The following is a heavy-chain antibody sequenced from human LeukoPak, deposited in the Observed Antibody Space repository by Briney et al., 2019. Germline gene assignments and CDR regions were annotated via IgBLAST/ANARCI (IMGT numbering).Heavy chain of an antibody. CDR3: ARRAKVYSSSRYYFDY. CDR2: ILYDGSNK. D-gene: IGHD6-13*01. V-gene: IGHV3-30*04. Sequence: PGGSLRLSCAASGFTFSSYAMHWVRQAPGKGLEWVAVILYDGSNKYYADSVKGRFTISRDNSKNTLYLQMNSLRAEDTAVYYCARRAKVYSSSRYYFDYWGQGTLVTVSS. CDR1: GFTFSSYA. J-gene: IGHJ4*02.